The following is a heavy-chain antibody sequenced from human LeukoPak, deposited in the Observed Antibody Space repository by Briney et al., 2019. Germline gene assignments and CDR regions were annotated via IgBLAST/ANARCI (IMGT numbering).Heavy chain of an antibody. CDR3: AAAVATIPLGAFEI. CDR1: GYIFTSYG. Sequence: ASVKVSCKASGYIFTSYGISSVRQAPGQGLEWMGWISGSNGNTNYAQNFQGRVTMTTDTSTSTAYMELRSLRSDDTAVYYCAAAVATIPLGAFEIWGQGTMVTVSS. CDR2: ISGSNGNT. V-gene: IGHV1-18*01. D-gene: IGHD5-12*01. J-gene: IGHJ3*02.